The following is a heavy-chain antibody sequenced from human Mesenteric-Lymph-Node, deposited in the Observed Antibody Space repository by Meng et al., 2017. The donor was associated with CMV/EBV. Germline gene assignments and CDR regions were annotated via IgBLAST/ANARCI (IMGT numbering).Heavy chain of an antibody. D-gene: IGHD4-23*01. V-gene: IGHV3-30*04. CDR1: GFTFSSYA. J-gene: IGHJ4*02. CDR2: ISYDGSNK. CDR3: ARGRDYGGNQDY. Sequence: GGSLRLSFAASGFTFSSYAMHWVRQAPGKGLEWVAVISYDGSNKYYADSVKGRFTISRDNSKNTLFLQMNSLRADDTAVYFCARGRDYGGNQDYWGQGALVTVSS.